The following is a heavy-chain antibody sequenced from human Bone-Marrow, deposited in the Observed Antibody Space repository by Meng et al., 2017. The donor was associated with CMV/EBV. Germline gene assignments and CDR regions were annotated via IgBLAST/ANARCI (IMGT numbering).Heavy chain of an antibody. CDR2: ISSSSSYI. J-gene: IGHJ4*02. V-gene: IGHV3-21*01. Sequence: GGSLRLSCAASGFTFSSYSMNWVRQAPGKGLEWVSSISSSSSYIYYADSVKGRFTISRDNAKNSLYLQMNSLRAEDTAVYYRARDRRTTGNYFDYWGQGTLVTVSS. CDR1: GFTFSSYS. D-gene: IGHD2/OR15-2a*01. CDR3: ARDRRTTGNYFDY.